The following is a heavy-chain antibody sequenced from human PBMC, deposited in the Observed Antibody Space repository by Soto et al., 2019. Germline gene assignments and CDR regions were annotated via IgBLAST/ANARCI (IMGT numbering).Heavy chain of an antibody. CDR1: GGAISSYF. Sequence: SETLSLTCTVSGGAISSYFYIWVRQPPGKGLEWIGSVYYTGTTDYNPSLKSRVTISVDTSKTQFSLNLRSVTAADTAVYYCARDLAAVPRAFDYWGRGTLVTVSS. V-gene: IGHV4-59*01. D-gene: IGHD6-13*01. CDR2: VYYTGTT. J-gene: IGHJ4*02. CDR3: ARDLAAVPRAFDY.